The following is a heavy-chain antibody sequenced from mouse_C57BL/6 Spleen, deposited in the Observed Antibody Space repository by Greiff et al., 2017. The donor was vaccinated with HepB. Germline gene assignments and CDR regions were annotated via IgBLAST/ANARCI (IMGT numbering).Heavy chain of an antibody. J-gene: IGHJ2*01. CDR2: ISSGGDYI. D-gene: IGHD2-5*01. V-gene: IGHV5-9-1*02. Sequence: EVKLVESGEGLVKPGGSLKLSCAASGFTFSSYAMSWVRQTPEKRLEWVAYISSGGDYIYYADTVKGRFTISRDNARNTLYLQMSSLKSEDTAMYYCTREWAYYSNSFDYWGQGTTLTASS. CDR3: TREWAYYSNSFDY. CDR1: GFTFSSYA.